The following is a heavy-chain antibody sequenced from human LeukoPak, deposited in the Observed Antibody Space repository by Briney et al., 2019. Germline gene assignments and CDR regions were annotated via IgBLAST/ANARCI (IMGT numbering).Heavy chain of an antibody. CDR2: IYWNDDK. J-gene: IGHJ5*02. CDR1: GFSLSTSGVG. Sequence: SGPTLVKPTQTLTLTCTFSGFSLSTSGVGVGWIRQPPGKALEWLALIYWNDDKRYSPSLKSRLTITKDTSKNQVVLTMTNMDPVDTATYYCAHRNLIAAAGTDWFDPWGQGTLVTVSS. D-gene: IGHD6-13*01. V-gene: IGHV2-5*01. CDR3: AHRNLIAAAGTDWFDP.